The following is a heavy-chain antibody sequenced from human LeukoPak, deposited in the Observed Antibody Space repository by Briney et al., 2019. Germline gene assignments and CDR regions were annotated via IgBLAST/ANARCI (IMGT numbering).Heavy chain of an antibody. J-gene: IGHJ6*03. D-gene: IGHD3-3*01. V-gene: IGHV3-48*01. CDR3: ARTHYDFWSGHSYYYYYMDV. CDR1: GFTFSSYS. CDR2: ISSSSSTI. Sequence: PGGSLRLSCAASGFTFSSYSMNWVRQAPGKGLEWVSYISSSSSTIYYADSVKGRFTISRDNAKNSLYLQMNSLRAEDTAVYYCARTHYDFWSGHSYYYYYMDVWGKGTTVTVSS.